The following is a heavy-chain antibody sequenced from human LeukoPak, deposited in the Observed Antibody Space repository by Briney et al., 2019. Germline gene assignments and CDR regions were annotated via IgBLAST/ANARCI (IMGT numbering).Heavy chain of an antibody. J-gene: IGHJ4*02. D-gene: IGHD3-22*01. CDR2: IKQDGSEK. CDR3: AQLTGYYDSSGYYTRYFDY. Sequence: GGSLRLSCAASEFTFSSYWMSWVRQAPGKGLEWVANIKQDGSEKYYVDSVKGRFTISRDNAKNSLYLQMNSLRAEDTAVYYCAQLTGYYDSSGYYTRYFDYWGQGTLVTVSS. CDR1: EFTFSSYW. V-gene: IGHV3-7*01.